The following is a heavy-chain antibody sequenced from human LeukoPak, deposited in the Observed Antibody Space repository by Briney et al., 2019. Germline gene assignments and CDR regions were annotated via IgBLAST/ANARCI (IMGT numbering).Heavy chain of an antibody. CDR3: ARGGTYYYDSSGYYGY. D-gene: IGHD3-22*01. J-gene: IGHJ4*02. CDR1: GDSISSSSHS. CDR2: IYYSGST. V-gene: IGHV4-39*01. Sequence: PSETLSLTCSVSGDSISSSSHSWGWIRQPPGKGLEWIGSIYYSGSTYYNPSLKSRVTISVDTSKNQFSLKLSSVTAADTAVYYCARGGTYYYDSSGYYGYWGQGTLVTVSS.